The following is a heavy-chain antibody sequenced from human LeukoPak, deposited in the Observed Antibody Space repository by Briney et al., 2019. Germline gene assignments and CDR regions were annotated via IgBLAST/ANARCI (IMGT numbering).Heavy chain of an antibody. Sequence: SETLSLTCSVSGGSIRSYYWSWIRQPPGKGLEWIGYIYYSGSTNYNPSLKSRVTISVDTSKNQFSLKLSSVTAADTAVYYCARDDRYYYYYYMDVWGKGTTVTVSS. CDR3: ARDDRYYYYYYMDV. V-gene: IGHV4-59*12. J-gene: IGHJ6*03. CDR1: GGSIRSYY. CDR2: IYYSGST.